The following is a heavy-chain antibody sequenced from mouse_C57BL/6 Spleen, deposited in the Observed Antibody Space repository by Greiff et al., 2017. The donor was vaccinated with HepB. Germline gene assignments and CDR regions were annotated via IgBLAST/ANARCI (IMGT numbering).Heavy chain of an antibody. CDR2: FYPGSGSI. D-gene: IGHD1-1*01. J-gene: IGHJ1*03. Sequence: QVHVKQSGAELVKPGASVKLSCKASGYTFTEYTIHWVKQRSGQGLEWIGWFYPGSGSIKYNEKFKDKATLTADKSSSTVYMELSRLTSEDSAVYFCARHEGDYYGSSHWYFDVWGTGTTVTVSS. CDR3: ARHEGDYYGSSHWYFDV. CDR1: GYTFTEYT. V-gene: IGHV1-62-2*01.